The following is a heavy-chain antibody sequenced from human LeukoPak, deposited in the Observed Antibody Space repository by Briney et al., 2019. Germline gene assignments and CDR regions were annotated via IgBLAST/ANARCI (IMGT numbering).Heavy chain of an antibody. D-gene: IGHD6-19*01. J-gene: IGHJ4*02. CDR3: ARDLEDFSGWYPLFDY. V-gene: IGHV1-46*01. Sequence: ASVKVSCKASGYTFTSYYMHWVRQAPGQGLEWMGIINPSGGSTSYAQKFQGRVTMTRDMSTSTVYMELSSLRSEDTAVYYCARDLEDFSGWYPLFDYWGQGTLVTVSS. CDR1: GYTFTSYY. CDR2: INPSGGST.